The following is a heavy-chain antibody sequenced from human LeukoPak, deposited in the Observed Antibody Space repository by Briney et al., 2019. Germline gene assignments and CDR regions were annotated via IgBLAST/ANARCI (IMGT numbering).Heavy chain of an antibody. Sequence: SETLSLTCTVSGASISSYYWSWIRQPAGKGLEWIGRIYTSGSTNYNPSLKSRVAMSVDTSKNQFSLKLSSVTAADTAVYYCARGRYTYGSPDDGFDIWGQGTMVTVSS. CDR3: ARGRYTYGSPDDGFDI. CDR2: IYTSGST. D-gene: IGHD5-18*01. V-gene: IGHV4-4*07. J-gene: IGHJ3*02. CDR1: GASISSYY.